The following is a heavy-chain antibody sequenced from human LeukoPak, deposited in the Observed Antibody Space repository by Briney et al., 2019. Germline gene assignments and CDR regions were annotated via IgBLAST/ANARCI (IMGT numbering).Heavy chain of an antibody. CDR1: GFTFSSYW. J-gene: IGHJ3*02. V-gene: IGHV3-7*01. CDR3: ARESVAGSGSDAFDI. CDR2: IKQDGSEK. D-gene: IGHD6-19*01. Sequence: GGSLRLSCAASGFTFSSYWMSWVRQAPGKGLEWVANIKQDGSEKYYVDSVKGRFTISRDNAKNSLYLQMNSLRAEDTAVYYCARESVAGSGSDAFDIWGQGTMVTVSS.